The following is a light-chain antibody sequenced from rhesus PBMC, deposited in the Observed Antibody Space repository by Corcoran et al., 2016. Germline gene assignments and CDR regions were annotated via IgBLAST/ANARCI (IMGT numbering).Light chain of an antibody. V-gene: IGKV3-35*01. J-gene: IGKJ1*01. CDR3: QQYNNWRT. Sequence: EIVMTQSPATLSLSPGERATLSCRASQSVSSNLAWYQQKPGQPPRLLIYYASNRATGIPDRFSGSGSGTDFTLTISSLEPEDVGVYYCQQYNNWRTFGQGTKVEIK. CDR2: YAS. CDR1: QSVSSN.